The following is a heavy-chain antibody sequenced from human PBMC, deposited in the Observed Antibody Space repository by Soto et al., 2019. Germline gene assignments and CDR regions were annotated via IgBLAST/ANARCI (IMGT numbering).Heavy chain of an antibody. CDR2: LSDSGDSI. CDR1: GFTFSSHA. Sequence: EVQLLESGGGLVQPGRSLRLSCTASGFTFSSHAMTWVRQAPGKGLEWVSGLSDSGDSIYYADSVKGRFTIYRDNSMNTLYLQMNTLRVEDTAVYYCAKVSSSWYAGFFDLWGKGTLVPFS. CDR3: AKVSSSWYAGFFDL. J-gene: IGHJ4*02. V-gene: IGHV3-23*01. D-gene: IGHD6-13*01.